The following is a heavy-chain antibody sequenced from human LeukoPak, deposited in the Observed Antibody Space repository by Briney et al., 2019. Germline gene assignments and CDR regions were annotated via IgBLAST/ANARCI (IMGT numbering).Heavy chain of an antibody. CDR3: ARYELGIAAAAHYYYYGMDV. CDR1: GGTFSSYA. V-gene: IGHV1-69*13. CDR2: IIPIFGTA. D-gene: IGHD6-13*01. J-gene: IGHJ6*02. Sequence: SVKVSCKASGGTFSSYAISWVRQAPGQGLEWMGGIIPIFGTANYAQKFQGRVTITADESTSTAYMGLSSLRSEDTAVYYCARYELGIAAAAHYYYYGMDVWGQGTTVTVSS.